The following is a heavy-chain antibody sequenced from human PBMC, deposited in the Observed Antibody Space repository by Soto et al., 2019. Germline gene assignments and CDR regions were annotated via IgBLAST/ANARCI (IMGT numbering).Heavy chain of an antibody. Sequence: GESLTISYKGSVESFTSSWMGSVRQMPGKGLEWMGIIYPGDSDTRYSPSFQGQVTISAGKSITTAYLKWSSLKASDSAMYYCARGRGRVKYHYGMDVWGQGTTVTVSS. CDR3: ARGRGRVKYHYGMDV. V-gene: IGHV5-51*01. J-gene: IGHJ6*02. D-gene: IGHD3-10*01. CDR1: VESFTSSW. CDR2: IYPGDSDT.